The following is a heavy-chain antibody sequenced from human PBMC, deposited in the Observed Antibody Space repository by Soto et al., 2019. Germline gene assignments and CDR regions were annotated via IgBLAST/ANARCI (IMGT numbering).Heavy chain of an antibody. CDR3: ARGSIAAAGTASYFDY. D-gene: IGHD6-13*01. CDR1: GYTFTSYA. CDR2: INAGNGNT. Sequence: GASVKVSCKASGYTFTSYAMHWVRQAPGQRLEWMGWINAGNGNTKYSQKFQGRVTITRDTSASTAYMELSSLRSEDTAVYYCARGSIAAAGTASYFDYWGQGTLVTVSS. J-gene: IGHJ4*02. V-gene: IGHV1-3*01.